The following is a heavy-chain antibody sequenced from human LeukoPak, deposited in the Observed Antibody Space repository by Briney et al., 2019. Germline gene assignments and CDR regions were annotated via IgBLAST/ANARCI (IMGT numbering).Heavy chain of an antibody. CDR1: GFTFSTYP. CDR2: ISIDSSAT. V-gene: IGHV3-30*03. D-gene: IGHD3-10*01. CDR3: ARDGVYGSGSYHTILRNYYYYYMDV. Sequence: GGSLRLSCTASGFTFSTYPMHWVRQAPGKGLEWVAVISIDSSATSYADSVRGRFTFSRDNAKNSLYLQMNSLRAEDTAVYYCARDGVYGSGSYHTILRNYYYYYMDVWGKGTTVTVSS. J-gene: IGHJ6*03.